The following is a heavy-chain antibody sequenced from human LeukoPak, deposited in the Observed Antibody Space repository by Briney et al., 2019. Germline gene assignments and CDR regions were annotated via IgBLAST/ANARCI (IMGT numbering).Heavy chain of an antibody. CDR3: ARDFEYDAFDI. CDR1: GYSISSGYY. Sequence: SETLSLTCTVSGYSISSGYYWGWIRQPPGKGLEWIGSIYHSGSTYYNPSLKSRVTISVDTSKNQFSLKLSSVTAADTAVYYCARDFEYDAFDIWGQGTMVTVSS. V-gene: IGHV4-38-2*02. J-gene: IGHJ3*02. D-gene: IGHD3-9*01. CDR2: IYHSGST.